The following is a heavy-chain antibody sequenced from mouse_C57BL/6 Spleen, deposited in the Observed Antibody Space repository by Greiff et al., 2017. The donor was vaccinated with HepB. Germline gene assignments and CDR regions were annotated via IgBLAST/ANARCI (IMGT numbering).Heavy chain of an antibody. V-gene: IGHV1-50*01. Sequence: QVQLQQPGAELVKPGASVKLSCKASGYTFTSYWMQWVKQRPGQGLEWIGEIDPSDSYTNYNQKFKGKATLTVDTSSSTAYMQLSSLTSEDSAVYDCARRNDYYGSSHWYFDVWGTGTTVTVSS. CDR2: IDPSDSYT. J-gene: IGHJ1*03. CDR1: GYTFTSYW. D-gene: IGHD1-1*01. CDR3: ARRNDYYGSSHWYFDV.